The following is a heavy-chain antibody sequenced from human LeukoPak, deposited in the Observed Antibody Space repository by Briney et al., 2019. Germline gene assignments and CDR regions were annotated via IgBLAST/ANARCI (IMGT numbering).Heavy chain of an antibody. Sequence: SETLSLTCAVSGGSISSGGYSWSWIRQPPGKGLEWIGYIYHSGSTYYNPSLKSRVTISVDTSKNQFSLKLSSVTAADTAVYYCARGYSSFYFDYWGQGTLVTVSS. J-gene: IGHJ4*02. V-gene: IGHV4-30-2*01. CDR1: GGSISSGGYS. CDR2: IYHSGST. CDR3: ARGYSSFYFDY. D-gene: IGHD6-13*01.